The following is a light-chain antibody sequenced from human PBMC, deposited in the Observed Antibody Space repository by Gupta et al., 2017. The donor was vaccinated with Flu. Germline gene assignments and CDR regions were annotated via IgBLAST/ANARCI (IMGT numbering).Light chain of an antibody. V-gene: IGKV1-39*01. Sequence: DIQMTQSPSSLSASVGDRVTITCRASQSIGKYLNWYQQEPGKAPKILIYAASTLQSGGPSRFSGSGSGTEFTLTISRLQPEDFVTYYCQQSVSKPFTFGHGTKVEIK. CDR2: AAS. J-gene: IGKJ3*01. CDR1: QSIGKY. CDR3: QQSVSKPFT.